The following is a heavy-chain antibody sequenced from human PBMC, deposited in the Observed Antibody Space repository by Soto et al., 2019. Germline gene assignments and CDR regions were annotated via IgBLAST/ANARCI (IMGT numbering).Heavy chain of an antibody. CDR3: AKDRSCSSTSCYYYYYGMDV. V-gene: IGHV3-23*01. CDR1: GFTFSSYA. J-gene: IGHJ6*02. Sequence: GGSLRLSCAASGFTFSSYAMSWVRQAPGKGLEWVSAIRGSGGSTYYADSVKGRFTISRDNCKNTLYLQMNSLGAEDTAVYYCAKDRSCSSTSCYYYYYGMDVWGQGTTVTVSS. CDR2: IRGSGGST. D-gene: IGHD2-2*01.